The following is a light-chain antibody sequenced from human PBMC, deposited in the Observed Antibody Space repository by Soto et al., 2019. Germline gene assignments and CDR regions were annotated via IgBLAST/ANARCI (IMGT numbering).Light chain of an antibody. J-gene: IGKJ1*01. CDR2: DAS. CDR1: RSLSSTS. Sequence: EIVLTQSPGTLSLSPGERAALSCRASRSLSSTSLAWYQQRPGQAPRLLIYDASSRATGIPDRFSGSGSGTDFTLTINRLEPADFAVYYCPQYGSSPRTFGQGTKVEI. V-gene: IGKV3-20*01. CDR3: PQYGSSPRT.